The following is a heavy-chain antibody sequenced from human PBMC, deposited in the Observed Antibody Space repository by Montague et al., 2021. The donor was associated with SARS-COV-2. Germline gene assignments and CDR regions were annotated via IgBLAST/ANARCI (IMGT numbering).Heavy chain of an antibody. CDR3: ASLCTVRGVCPGVGAFDI. D-gene: IGHD3-10*01. J-gene: IGHJ3*02. Sequence: SETLSLTCTVSGGSISSSSYYWGWIRQPPGKGLEWIGNIFYSGITYYNPSLKSRVTISVDTSKNQFSLKLNSVTAADTAVYYCASLCTVRGVCPGVGAFDIWGQGTMVTVSS. CDR2: IFYSGIT. CDR1: GGSISSSSYY. V-gene: IGHV4-39*01.